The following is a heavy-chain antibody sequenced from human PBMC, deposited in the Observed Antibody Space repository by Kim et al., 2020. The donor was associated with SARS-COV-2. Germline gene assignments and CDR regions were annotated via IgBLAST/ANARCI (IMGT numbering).Heavy chain of an antibody. V-gene: IGHV3-30*04. D-gene: IGHD2-21*01. Sequence: GGSLRLSCAASGFSIFSHAMHWVRQAPGKGLEWVAGISYNGDNQFYADSVRGRFTISRDISRSTLFLQMTNLRPEDTAVYYCARGNVVQTSHLDHWGQGT. J-gene: IGHJ4*02. CDR1: GFSIFSHA. CDR3: ARGNVVQTSHLDH. CDR2: ISYNGDNQ.